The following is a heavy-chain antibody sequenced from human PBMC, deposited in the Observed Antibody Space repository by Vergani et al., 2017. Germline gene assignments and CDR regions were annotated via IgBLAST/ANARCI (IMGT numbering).Heavy chain of an antibody. CDR3: ARERTPRYSYNNNWFDP. V-gene: IGHV4-31*03. Sequence: QVQLQESGPGLVKPSQTLSLTCTVSGGSISSGGYYWSWIRQRPGKGLEWIGYIYYSGSPYYNPSLTSRVTISVDTSKNQVSLKLSSVTAADTAVYYCARERTPRYSYNNNWFDPWGQGTLVTVSS. J-gene: IGHJ5*02. CDR1: GGSISSGGYY. D-gene: IGHD5-18*01. CDR2: IYYSGSP.